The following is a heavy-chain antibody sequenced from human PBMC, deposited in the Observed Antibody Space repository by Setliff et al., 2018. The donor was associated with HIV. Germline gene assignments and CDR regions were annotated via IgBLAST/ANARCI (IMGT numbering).Heavy chain of an antibody. J-gene: IGHJ6*02. Sequence: PGGSLRLSCAASGFTFDDYAMHWVRQAPGKGLEWVSIISWDGGSTYYADSVKGRFTISRDNSKNSLYLQMNSLRAEDTALYYCAKGYRRSSGWTEYYYYAMDVWGQGTTVTVSS. CDR1: GFTFDDYA. D-gene: IGHD6-19*01. CDR2: ISWDGGST. V-gene: IGHV3-43D*04. CDR3: AKGYRRSSGWTEYYYYAMDV.